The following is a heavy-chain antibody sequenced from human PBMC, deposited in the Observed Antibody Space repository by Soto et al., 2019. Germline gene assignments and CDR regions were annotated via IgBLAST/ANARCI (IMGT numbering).Heavy chain of an antibody. J-gene: IGHJ6*02. CDR3: ARAYYDIFTGYPHYYKGMAV. CDR1: GYTFLSYG. V-gene: IGHV1-18*01. Sequence: QIQLVQSGAAVKRPEASVKVSCKASGYTFLSYGVSWVRQAPGQGHEWMGWISTYNGNTNYAQKFQGRVTMTRDTATSTAYMELRSLRSADTAVYCCARAYYDIFTGYPHYYKGMAVWGQGTTVTVSS. CDR2: ISTYNGNT. D-gene: IGHD3-9*01.